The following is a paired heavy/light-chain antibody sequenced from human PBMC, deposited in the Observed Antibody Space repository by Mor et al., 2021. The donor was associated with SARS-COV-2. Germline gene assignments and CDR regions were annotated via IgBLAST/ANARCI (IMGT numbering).Light chain of an antibody. V-gene: IGLV3-9*01. J-gene: IGLJ2*01. Sequence: SYELTQALSVSVALGQTARITCGGNNIGRKNVHWYQQKPGQAPVLVIYRDSNRPSGIPERFSGSNSGNTATLTISRAQAGDEADYSCQVWDSSTVVFGGGTKLTVL. CDR1: NIGRKN. CDR3: QVWDSSTVV. CDR2: RDS.
Heavy chain of an antibody. CDR3: ARGRYYYETSGSHYYVEY. Sequence: QVQLVQSGAEVKKPGASVKVSCKASGYTFTSYDINWVRQATGQGLEWMGWMNPDSGNTGYAQKFQGRVTMTRNTSISTAYMELSSLRSEDTAVYYCARGRYYYETSGSHYYVEYWGQGTLVTVSS. CDR2: MNPDSGNT. J-gene: IGHJ4*02. V-gene: IGHV1-8*01. D-gene: IGHD3-22*01. CDR1: GYTFTSYD.